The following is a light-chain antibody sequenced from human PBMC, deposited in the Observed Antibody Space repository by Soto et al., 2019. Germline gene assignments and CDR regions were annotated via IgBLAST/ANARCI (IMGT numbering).Light chain of an antibody. J-gene: IGKJ1*01. Sequence: QLTHAPSSLSSSVVDRVTITFRASQGISSYLAWYQQKPGKAPKLLIYAASTLQSGVPSRFSGSGSGTDFTLTISSLQPEDFAAYYCQQRSNWPRTFGQGTKVDI. CDR3: QQRSNWPRT. CDR2: AAS. V-gene: IGKV1-9*01. CDR1: QGISSY.